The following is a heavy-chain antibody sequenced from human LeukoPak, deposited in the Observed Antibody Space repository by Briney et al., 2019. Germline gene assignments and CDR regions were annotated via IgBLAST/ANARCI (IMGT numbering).Heavy chain of an antibody. Sequence: GGSLRLSCAASGFTFSSYEMNWVRQAPGKGLEWVSYISSSGSTIYYADSVKGRFTISRDNAKNSLYVQMNSLRAEDTAVYYCARTAFDDSRWGQGTLVTVSS. CDR2: ISSSGSTI. CDR3: ARTAFDDSR. V-gene: IGHV3-48*03. CDR1: GFTFSSYE. D-gene: IGHD3-16*01. J-gene: IGHJ4*02.